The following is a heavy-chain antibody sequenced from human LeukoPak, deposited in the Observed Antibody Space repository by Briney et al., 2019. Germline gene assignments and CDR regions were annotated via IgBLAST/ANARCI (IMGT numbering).Heavy chain of an antibody. CDR1: GFTSSSHW. Sequence: PGGSLRLSCVASGFTSSSHWMHWVRQAPGKGLVWVARINSDGSSTAYADSLKDRFTISRDNAKNTLYLQMNSLRAEDTAVYYCASIYDYLDYWGQGTLVTVSA. CDR3: ASIYDYLDY. V-gene: IGHV3-74*01. D-gene: IGHD3-16*01. CDR2: INSDGSST. J-gene: IGHJ4*02.